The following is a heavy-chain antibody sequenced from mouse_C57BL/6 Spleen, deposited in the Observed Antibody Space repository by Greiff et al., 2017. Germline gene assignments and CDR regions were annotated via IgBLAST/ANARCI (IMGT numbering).Heavy chain of an antibody. CDR1: GYTFTDYY. CDR2: IYPGSGNT. V-gene: IGHV1-76*01. Sequence: QVQLQQSGAELVRPGASVKLSCKASGYTFTDYYINWVKQRPGQGLEWIARIYPGSGNTYYTEKFKGKATLTSEKSSSTAYMQLSSLTSEDSAVYFCAKSYDGLFAYWGQGTLVTVSA. J-gene: IGHJ3*01. CDR3: AKSYDGLFAY. D-gene: IGHD2-3*01.